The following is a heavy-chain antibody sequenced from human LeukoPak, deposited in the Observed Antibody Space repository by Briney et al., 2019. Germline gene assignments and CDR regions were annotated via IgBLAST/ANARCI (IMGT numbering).Heavy chain of an antibody. CDR3: ARDAIDSSGFDFDY. CDR2: IRTSAGTI. V-gene: IGHV3-11*01. J-gene: IGHJ4*02. Sequence: GGSLRLSCAASGFTFSDYYMTWIRQAPGKGLEWISYIRTSAGTIYYAGSVKGRFTISRDNAKNSLYLQMNSLRAEDTAVYYCARDAIDSSGFDFDYWGQGTLVTVSS. CDR1: GFTFSDYY. D-gene: IGHD3-22*01.